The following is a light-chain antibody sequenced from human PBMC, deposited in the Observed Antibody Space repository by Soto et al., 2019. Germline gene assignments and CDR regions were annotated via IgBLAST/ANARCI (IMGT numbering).Light chain of an antibody. CDR1: QSVSIN. CDR2: GAS. J-gene: IGKJ3*01. V-gene: IGKV3-15*01. CDR3: QQYSNWPT. Sequence: EIVMMQSPATLSVSPGERATLSCRASQSVSINLAWYQQKLGQPPRLLIYGASTRATGIPARFSGSGSGTEFTLTIYSLQSEDFAVYYCQQYSNWPTFGPGTKVDIK.